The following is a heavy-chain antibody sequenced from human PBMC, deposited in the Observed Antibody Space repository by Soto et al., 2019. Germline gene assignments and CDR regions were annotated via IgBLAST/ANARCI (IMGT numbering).Heavy chain of an antibody. D-gene: IGHD3-9*01. J-gene: IGHJ4*02. CDR3: ASGHDIFTGWRFTL. Sequence: QVRLVQSGAEVKKPGASVKVSCKTYGYDFTNYGINWVRQAPGQGLEWMGWISAYNGNIVYAQNFLGTANLTTDISTCSAYLELRSMSSHDTAVYYCASGHDIFTGWRFTLWGQGTLVTVSS. V-gene: IGHV1-18*01. CDR2: ISAYNGNI. CDR1: GYDFTNYG.